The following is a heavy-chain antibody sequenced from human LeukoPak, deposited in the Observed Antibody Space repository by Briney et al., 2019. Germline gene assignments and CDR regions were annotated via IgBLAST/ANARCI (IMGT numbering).Heavy chain of an antibody. CDR3: ARGGIGRPFDI. Sequence: GGSLRLSCAASGFAFSSYDMHWVRQATGKGLEWVSAIGTAGDTYYPGSVKGRFTISRENAKNSLYLQMNGLGAGDTAVYYCARGGIGRPFDIWGQGTMVTVSS. D-gene: IGHD1-14*01. CDR1: GFAFSSYD. J-gene: IGHJ3*02. CDR2: IGTAGDT. V-gene: IGHV3-13*01.